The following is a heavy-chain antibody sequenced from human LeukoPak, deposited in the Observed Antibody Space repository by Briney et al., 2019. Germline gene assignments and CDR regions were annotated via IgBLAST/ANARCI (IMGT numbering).Heavy chain of an antibody. D-gene: IGHD3-22*01. CDR3: ARGGWGTYYYDSSGYFPFDY. CDR1: GFTLGSYS. V-gene: IGHV3-48*01. J-gene: IGHJ4*02. CDR2: ISSSSSTV. Sequence: GGSLRLSCAASGFTLGSYSMNWVRQAPGKGLEWVSDISSSSSTVYYADSVKGRFTISRDDAKNSLYLQMNSLRAEDTAVYYCARGGWGTYYYDSSGYFPFDYWGQGTLVTVSS.